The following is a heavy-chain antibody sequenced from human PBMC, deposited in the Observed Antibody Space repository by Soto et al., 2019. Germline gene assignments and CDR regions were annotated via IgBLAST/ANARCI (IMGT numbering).Heavy chain of an antibody. V-gene: IGHV1-69*05. D-gene: IGHD3-3*01. CDR2: IIPIFGTA. J-gene: IGHJ6*03. CDR3: ARYYDFWSGSTYYYYYMDV. Sequence: ASVKVSCKASGGTFSSYAISWVRQAPGQGLEWMGGIIPIFGTANYAQKLQGRVTMTTDTSTSTAYMELRSLRSDDTAVYYCARYYDFWSGSTYYYYYMDVWGKGTTVTVSS. CDR1: GGTFSSYA.